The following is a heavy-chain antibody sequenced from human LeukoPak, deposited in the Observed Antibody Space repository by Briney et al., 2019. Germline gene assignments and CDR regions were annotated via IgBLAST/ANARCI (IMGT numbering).Heavy chain of an antibody. V-gene: IGHV4-30-2*06. Sequence: SETLSLTCTVSGDSISSGDYFWSWIRQSPGKGLEWIGYTSHYGNAYYNPSLSSRVSLSVDTSKNQVSLKITSVTAADTAIYYCARDGYNSAPFDFWGPGTLVTVSS. J-gene: IGHJ4*02. CDR1: GDSISSGDYF. CDR3: ARDGYNSAPFDF. CDR2: TSHYGNA. D-gene: IGHD5-24*01.